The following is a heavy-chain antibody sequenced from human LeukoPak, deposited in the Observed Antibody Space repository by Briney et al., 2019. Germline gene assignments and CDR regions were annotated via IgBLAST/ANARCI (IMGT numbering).Heavy chain of an antibody. Sequence: SETLSLTCAVYGGSFSGYYWSWIRQPPGKGLEWIGEINHSGSTNYNPSLKSRVTISVDTSKNQFSLKLSSVTAADTAVYYCARDWAWHFDHWGQGTLVTVSS. D-gene: IGHD7-27*01. J-gene: IGHJ4*02. CDR3: ARDWAWHFDH. V-gene: IGHV4-34*01. CDR1: GGSFSGYY. CDR2: INHSGST.